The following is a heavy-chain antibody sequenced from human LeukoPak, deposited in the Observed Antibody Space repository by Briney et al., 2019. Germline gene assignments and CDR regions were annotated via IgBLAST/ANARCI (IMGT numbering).Heavy chain of an antibody. CDR3: ARGDPRGSPDAFDI. CDR1: GFTVSSNY. V-gene: IGHV3-66*01. CDR2: IYSGGST. D-gene: IGHD3-10*01. Sequence: GGSLRLSCAASGFTVSSNYISWVRQAPGKGLEWVSVIYSGGSTYYADSVKGRFTISRDNSKNTLYLQMNSLRAEDTAVYYCARGDPRGSPDAFDIWGQGTMVTVSS. J-gene: IGHJ3*02.